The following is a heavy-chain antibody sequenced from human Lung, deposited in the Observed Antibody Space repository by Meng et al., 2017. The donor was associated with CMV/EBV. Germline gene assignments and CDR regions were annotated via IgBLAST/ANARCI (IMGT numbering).Heavy chain of an antibody. Sequence: GESXKISXAATGFTFSTYVMTWVRQAPGKGLEWVSSISGSSRGTYFADSVKGRFTTSRDNSKKMLYVQVNSLRVDDTAIYYCARGRVSAAYDAFDIWGQGTMVTVSS. V-gene: IGHV3-23*01. CDR3: ARGRVSAAYDAFDI. D-gene: IGHD2-2*01. CDR1: GFTFSTYV. CDR2: ISGSSRGT. J-gene: IGHJ3*02.